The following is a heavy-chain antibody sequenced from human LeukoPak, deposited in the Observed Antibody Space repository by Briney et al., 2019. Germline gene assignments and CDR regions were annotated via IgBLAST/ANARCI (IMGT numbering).Heavy chain of an antibody. V-gene: IGHV3-74*01. CDR2: INSDGSTT. Sequence: GGSLRLSCAASGFTFSSYWMHWVRQAPGKGLVWVSRINSDGSTTNYADSVKGRFTISRDNAKNTLYLQMNSLRAEDTAVYYCAGGGFRAYYCDSWGQGTLVTVSS. D-gene: IGHD3-10*01. J-gene: IGHJ4*02. CDR1: GFTFSSYW. CDR3: AGGGFRAYYCDS.